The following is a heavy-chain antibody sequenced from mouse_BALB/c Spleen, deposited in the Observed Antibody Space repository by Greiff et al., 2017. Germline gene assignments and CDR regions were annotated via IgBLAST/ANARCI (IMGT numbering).Heavy chain of an antibody. V-gene: IGHV5-6-2*01. J-gene: IGHJ4*01. CDR2: INSNGGST. CDR3: ARHYGSSYYAMDY. Sequence: EVKLVESGGGLVQPGGSLKLSCAASGFTFSSYYMSWVRQTPEKRLELVAAINSNGGSTYYPDTVKGRFTISRDNAKNTLYLQMSSLKSEDTALYYCARHYGSSYYAMDYWGQGTSVTVSS. CDR1: GFTFSSYY. D-gene: IGHD1-1*01.